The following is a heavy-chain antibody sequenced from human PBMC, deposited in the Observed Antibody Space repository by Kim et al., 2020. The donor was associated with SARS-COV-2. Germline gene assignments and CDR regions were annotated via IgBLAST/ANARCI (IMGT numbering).Heavy chain of an antibody. CDR3: SRALTIFGVVISAFDY. Sequence: SETLSLTCTVSGGSISSGGYYWSWIRQHPGKGLEWIGYIYYSGSTYYNPSLKSRVTISVDTSKNQFSLKLSSVTAADTAVYYCSRALTIFGVVISAFDYWGQGTLVTVSS. V-gene: IGHV4-31*03. J-gene: IGHJ4*02. D-gene: IGHD3-3*01. CDR2: IYYSGST. CDR1: GGSISSGGYY.